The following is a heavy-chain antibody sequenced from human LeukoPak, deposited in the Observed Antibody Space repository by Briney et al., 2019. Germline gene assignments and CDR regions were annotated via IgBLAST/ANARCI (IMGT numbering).Heavy chain of an antibody. CDR2: LAYDGTNQ. CDR3: ARSELGYNYYYMDV. D-gene: IGHD3-10*01. Sequence: GGSLRLSCAASGFTFNIYAMHWLRHAPGKGLEWVALLAYDGTNQYYADSVKGRFTISRDNAKKSLYLQMTSLRAEDTAVYYCARSELGYNYYYMDVWGKGTTVTISS. J-gene: IGHJ6*03. CDR1: GFTFNIYA. V-gene: IGHV3-30*04.